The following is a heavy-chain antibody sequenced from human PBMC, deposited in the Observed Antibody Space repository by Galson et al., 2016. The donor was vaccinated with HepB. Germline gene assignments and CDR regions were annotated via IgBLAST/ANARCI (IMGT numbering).Heavy chain of an antibody. J-gene: IGHJ3*01. CDR1: GYTFTSYD. Sequence: SVKVSCKASGYTFTSYDIDWVRQAPGQGLQWVGGIIPLLTTKHFAQSFQGRVTISADLSTSTVYLEMTGLRSEDTGMYYCARRCTSTNCYIHDAFDVWGQGTVLTVS. CDR2: IIPLLTTK. CDR3: ARRCTSTNCYIHDAFDV. V-gene: IGHV1-69*10. D-gene: IGHD2-8*01.